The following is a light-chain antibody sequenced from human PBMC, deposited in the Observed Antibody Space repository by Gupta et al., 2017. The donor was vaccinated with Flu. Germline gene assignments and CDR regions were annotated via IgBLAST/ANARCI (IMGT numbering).Light chain of an antibody. J-gene: IGKJ4*01. CDR2: DAS. CDR3: QQDDNLPLT. V-gene: IGKV1-33*01. CDR1: QDITNY. Sequence: PSSLSASVGDRVTITCQASQDITNYLNWYHQKPGKAPELLIYDASNLETGVPSRFTGSGSGADFTLTISSLQTEDIATYYCQQDDNLPLTFGGGTKVEIK.